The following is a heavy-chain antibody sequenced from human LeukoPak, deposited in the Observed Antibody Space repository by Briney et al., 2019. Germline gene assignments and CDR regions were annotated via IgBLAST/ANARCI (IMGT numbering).Heavy chain of an antibody. J-gene: IGHJ4*02. CDR1: GFTFSTYW. D-gene: IGHD6-19*01. CDR2: INSDGSST. CDR3: ARVRTISSGWLFHESRYYFDY. V-gene: IGHV3-74*01. Sequence: TGGSLRLSCAASGFTFSTYWMHWVRQAPGKGLAWVSRINSDGSSTSYADSVKGRFTISRDNAKNTLYLQMNSLRAEDTAVYYCARVRTISSGWLFHESRYYFDYWGQGTLVTVSS.